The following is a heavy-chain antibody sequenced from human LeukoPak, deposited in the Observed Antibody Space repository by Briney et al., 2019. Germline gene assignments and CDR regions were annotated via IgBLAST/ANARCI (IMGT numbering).Heavy chain of an antibody. D-gene: IGHD6-25*01. CDR2: IFPSGTT. CDR1: GGSIISGTYY. V-gene: IGHV4-61*02. Sequence: PSETLSLTCTVSGGSIISGTYYWSWIRQPAGRGLEWIGRIFPSGTTNYNPSLKGRVTISIDTSKNQFSLKLTSVTAADTAVYYCARGQDVAAENYFDYWGQGTLVTVSS. CDR3: ARGQDVAAENYFDY. J-gene: IGHJ4*02.